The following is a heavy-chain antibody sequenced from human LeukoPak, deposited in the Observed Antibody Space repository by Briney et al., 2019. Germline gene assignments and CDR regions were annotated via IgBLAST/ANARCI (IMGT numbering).Heavy chain of an antibody. V-gene: IGHV1-69*04. CDR2: IIPILGIA. CDR3: ARDSRVRGVTFDY. J-gene: IGHJ4*02. Sequence: SVKVSCKASGGTFSSYTISWVRQAPGQGLEWMGRIIPILGIANYAQKFQGRVTITADKSTSTAYMELSSLRSEDTGVYYCARDSRVRGVTFDYWGQGTLVTASS. CDR1: GGTFSSYT. D-gene: IGHD3-10*01.